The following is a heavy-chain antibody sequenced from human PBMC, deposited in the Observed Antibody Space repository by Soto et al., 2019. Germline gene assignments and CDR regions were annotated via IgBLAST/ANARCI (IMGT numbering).Heavy chain of an antibody. V-gene: IGHV1-18*01. D-gene: IGHD2-8*01. Sequence: QGLLVQSGAEVKQPGASVKVSCKASGYSFTTYGISWVRQAPGQGLEWMGWISGYNGDTNNAQKFQDRVTMTIDRSTTTAYLELRNLTSYDTAVYYCAKNGHPPYYYYGMDVWGQGTTVTVSS. CDR3: AKNGHPPYYYYGMDV. CDR1: GYSFTTYG. CDR2: ISGYNGDT. J-gene: IGHJ6*02.